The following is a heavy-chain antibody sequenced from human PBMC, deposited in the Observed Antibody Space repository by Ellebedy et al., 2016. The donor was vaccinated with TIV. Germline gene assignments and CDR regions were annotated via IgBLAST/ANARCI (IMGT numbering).Heavy chain of an antibody. CDR2: INHSGST. CDR3: ARGVVHLDAFDI. D-gene: IGHD2-15*01. CDR1: GGSFSGYY. Sequence: SETLSLTCAVYGGSFSGYYWSWIRQPPGKGLEWIGEINHSGSTNYNPSLKSRVTISVDTSKNQFSLKLSSVTAADTAVYYCARGVVHLDAFDIWGQGTMVTVSS. V-gene: IGHV4-34*01. J-gene: IGHJ3*02.